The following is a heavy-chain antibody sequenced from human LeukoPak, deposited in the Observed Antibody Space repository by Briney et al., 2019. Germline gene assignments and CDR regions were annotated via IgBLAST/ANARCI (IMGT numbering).Heavy chain of an antibody. V-gene: IGHV6-1*01. CDR3: ARGVGTSGWYTFDY. D-gene: IGHD6-19*01. J-gene: IGHJ4*02. Sequence: SQTLSLTCGISGDSVSSNNGAWNWIRQSPSRGLEWLGRTYYRSKWYDDYARSLQGRITISPDTSKNQFSLHLYSVTPGDTAVYYCARGVGTSGWYTFDYWGQGTPVTVSS. CDR2: TYYRSKWYD. CDR1: GDSVSSNNGA.